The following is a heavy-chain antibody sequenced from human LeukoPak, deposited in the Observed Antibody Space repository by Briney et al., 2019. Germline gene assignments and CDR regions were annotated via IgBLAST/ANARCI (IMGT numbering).Heavy chain of an antibody. Sequence: GGSLRLSCAASGFTFSSYWMSWVRQAPGKGLERVANIKQDGSEKYYVDSVKGRFTISRDNAKNSLYLQMNSLRAEDTAVYYCATLLLVATTPFDYWGQGTLVTVSS. D-gene: IGHD5-12*01. J-gene: IGHJ4*02. V-gene: IGHV3-7*01. CDR2: IKQDGSEK. CDR3: ATLLLVATTPFDY. CDR1: GFTFSSYW.